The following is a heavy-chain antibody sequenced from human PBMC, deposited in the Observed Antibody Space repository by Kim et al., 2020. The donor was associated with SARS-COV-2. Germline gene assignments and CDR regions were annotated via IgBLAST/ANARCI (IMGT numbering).Heavy chain of an antibody. CDR1: GFTVSSYE. V-gene: IGHV3-48*03. Sequence: GGSLRLSCAVSGFTVSSYEMNWVRQAPGKGLEWISNIHPDVTTTLYAGSVRGRFTISRDNVQNLVYLQMNHLRAEDTAIYYCARENSLLGPSGYDAFDICGRGTMVTVSS. CDR3: ARENSLLGPSGYDAFDI. J-gene: IGHJ3*02. CDR2: IHPDVTTT. D-gene: IGHD5-12*01.